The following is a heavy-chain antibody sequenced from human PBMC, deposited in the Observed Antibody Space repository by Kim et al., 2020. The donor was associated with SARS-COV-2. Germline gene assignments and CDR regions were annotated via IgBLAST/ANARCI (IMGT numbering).Heavy chain of an antibody. CDR3: ARHTGGDYRACVDY. Sequence: SETLSLTCTVSGGSISSSTYYWGWIRQPPGKGLEWIGSIYYSGSTYYNPSLKSRDTISVDTSEDQFSLKLSSVTAADTAVYYCARHTGGDYRACVDYWGQGTLVTVSS. V-gene: IGHV4-39*01. CDR1: GGSISSSTYY. CDR2: IYYSGST. D-gene: IGHD4-17*01. J-gene: IGHJ4*02.